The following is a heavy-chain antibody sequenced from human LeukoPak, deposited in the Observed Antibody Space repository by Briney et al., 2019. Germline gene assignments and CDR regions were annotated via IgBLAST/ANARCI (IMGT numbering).Heavy chain of an antibody. Sequence: ASVNVSCKACGYTFPSYDINWVRQASAQGLEGMGWMNPNSGNTGYAQKFQGRVTMPRNTYISTAYMELNSLRSEDAAVYYCARGLGIAVARPIWGQGTTVTVSS. V-gene: IGHV1-8*01. CDR2: MNPNSGNT. D-gene: IGHD6-13*01. J-gene: IGHJ6*02. CDR3: ARGLGIAVARPI. CDR1: GYTFPSYD.